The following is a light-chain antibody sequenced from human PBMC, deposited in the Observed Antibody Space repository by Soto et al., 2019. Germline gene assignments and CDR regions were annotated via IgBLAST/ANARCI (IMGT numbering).Light chain of an antibody. CDR1: QSISSW. Sequence: DIQMTQSPSTLSASVGDRVTITCRASQSISSWLAWYQQKPGKAPKLLIYKASSLESGVPSRFSGSGSGTEFTLTISSLQPDDFATYYCQQYNTIGVTFGGGTKVEIK. CDR3: QQYNTIGVT. V-gene: IGKV1-5*03. CDR2: KAS. J-gene: IGKJ4*01.